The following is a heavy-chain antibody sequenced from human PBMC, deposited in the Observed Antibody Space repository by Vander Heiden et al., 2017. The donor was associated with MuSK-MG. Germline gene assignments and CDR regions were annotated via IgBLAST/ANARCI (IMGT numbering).Heavy chain of an antibody. CDR1: GCSIRSYY. CDR3: ARGTTVTSYYYYYYMDV. Sequence: QVQLQESGPGLVKPSETLSLTCTVPGCSIRSYYWSWIRQPPGKGLEWIGYIYYSGSTNYNPSLKSRVTISVDTSKNQFSLKLSSVTAADTAVYYCARGTTVTSYYYYYYMDVWGKGTTVTVSS. J-gene: IGHJ6*03. CDR2: IYYSGST. D-gene: IGHD4-4*01. V-gene: IGHV4-59*01.